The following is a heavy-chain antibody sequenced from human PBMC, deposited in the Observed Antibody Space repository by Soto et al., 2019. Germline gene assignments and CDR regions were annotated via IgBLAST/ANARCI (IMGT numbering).Heavy chain of an antibody. CDR3: ARGGISPDY. V-gene: IGHV1-18*01. CDR2: ISGYNGNT. D-gene: IGHD3-10*01. CDR1: GYTFTTSS. J-gene: IGHJ4*02. Sequence: QVQLVQSGVEVKAPGASVKVSCKASGYTFTTSSISWVRQAPGQGLEWMGWISGYNGNTNYAQKFQGRVTLTTDTSTNTAYMELRSLRPDDTAVYYCARGGISPDYWGQGTLVTVSS.